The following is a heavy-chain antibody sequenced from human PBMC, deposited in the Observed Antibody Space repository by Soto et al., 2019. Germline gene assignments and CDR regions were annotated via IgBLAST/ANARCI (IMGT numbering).Heavy chain of an antibody. CDR1: GGSFSGYY. Sequence: SETLCLTCAVYGGSFSGYYWSWSRQPPGKGLEWIGYMHSSGSTKYNPSLKSRVTISVDTSKNLFSLSLSSVTAADTAVYYCTGPFPAGFHYGGPGILVTVSS. J-gene: IGHJ4*01. CDR3: TGPFPAGFHY. CDR2: MHSSGST. V-gene: IGHV4-34*11.